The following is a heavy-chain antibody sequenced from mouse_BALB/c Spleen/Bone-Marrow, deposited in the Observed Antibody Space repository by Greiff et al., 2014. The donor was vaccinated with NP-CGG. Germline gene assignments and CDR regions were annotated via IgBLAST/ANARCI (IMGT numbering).Heavy chain of an antibody. CDR3: ASGLVGYYYAMDY. CDR1: AFNIKDTY. D-gene: IGHD1-1*01. CDR2: IDPANANT. V-gene: IGHV14-3*02. J-gene: IGHJ4*01. Sequence: EVQLQQSGAELVKPGSSVKLSCTASAFNIKDTYIHWVKQRPEQGLEWIGRIDPANANTTYDPRFQDKATMTADTSSNTAYLQLSSLTSEGTAVYYCASGLVGYYYAMDYWGQGTSVTVSS.